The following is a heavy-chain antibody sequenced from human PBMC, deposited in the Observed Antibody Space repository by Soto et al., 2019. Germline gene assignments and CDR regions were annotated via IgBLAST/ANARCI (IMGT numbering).Heavy chain of an antibody. V-gene: IGHV3-23*01. CDR3: AKDAVYGDGLWLTES. J-gene: IGHJ4*02. Sequence: GGSLRLSCAASGFTFSYYAMMWVRQAPGKGLEWVAGILGRGTTYHADSVKGRFTISKDNSKSTLYLEMDSLRAEDTAVYYCAKDAVYGDGLWLTESWGQATMVTRLL. D-gene: IGHD4-17*01. CDR1: GFTFSYYA. CDR2: ILGRGTT.